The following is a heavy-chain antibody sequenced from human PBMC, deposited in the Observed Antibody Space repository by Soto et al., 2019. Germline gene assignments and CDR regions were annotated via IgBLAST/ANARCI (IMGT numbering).Heavy chain of an antibody. Sequence: ASVKFSCKASGYTFTSYGISWVRQAPGQGLEWMGWISAYNGNTNYAQKLQGRVTMTTDTSTSTAYMELRSLRSDDTAVYYCALLSGIAAAGYWFDPWGQGTLVTVSS. V-gene: IGHV1-18*04. CDR3: ALLSGIAAAGYWFDP. J-gene: IGHJ5*02. CDR2: ISAYNGNT. CDR1: GYTFTSYG. D-gene: IGHD6-13*01.